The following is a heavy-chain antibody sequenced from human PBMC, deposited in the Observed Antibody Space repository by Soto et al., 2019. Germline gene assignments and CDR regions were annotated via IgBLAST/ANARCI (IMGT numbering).Heavy chain of an antibody. CDR3: ARGVTNMVVAAFCYYYYYYMAV. V-gene: IGHV4-59*01. D-gene: IGHD2-15*01. CDR1: GGSISSYY. Sequence: QVQLQESGPGLVKPSETLSLTCTVSGGSISSYYWSWIRQPPGKGLEWIGYIYYSGSTNYNPSLKSRVPISVDTSKNQCSLKLSSVTAADTAVYYCARGVTNMVVAAFCYYYYYYMAVWGKGSTVTVSS. CDR2: IYYSGST. J-gene: IGHJ6*03.